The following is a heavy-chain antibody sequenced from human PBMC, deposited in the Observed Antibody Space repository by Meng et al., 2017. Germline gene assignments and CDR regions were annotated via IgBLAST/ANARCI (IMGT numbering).Heavy chain of an antibody. CDR1: GFTFSSYG. CDR3: AREGAAGPAEYFQH. V-gene: IGHV3-33*01. Sequence: QWRLVEVGGGVVTPGRSLRLSCAASGFTFSSYGMHWVRQAPGKGLEWVAVIWYDGSNKYYADSVKGRFTISRDNSKNTLYLQMNSLRAEDTAVYYCAREGAAGPAEYFQHWGQGTLVTVSS. D-gene: IGHD6-13*01. J-gene: IGHJ1*01. CDR2: IWYDGSNK.